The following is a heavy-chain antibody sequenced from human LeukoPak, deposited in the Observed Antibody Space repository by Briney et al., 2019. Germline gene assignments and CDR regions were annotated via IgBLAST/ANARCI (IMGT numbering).Heavy chain of an antibody. CDR2: ISSSATST. J-gene: IGHJ3*01. CDR3: DF. Sequence: GGSLRLSCAASGFTFSSYAMSWVRQAPGKGLEWVSAISSSATSTYYADSVKGRFTISRDNSKNTLYLQLHSLRADDTAAYYFDFWGQGTVVTVSS. D-gene: IGHD3-3*01. CDR1: GFTFSSYA. V-gene: IGHV3-23*01.